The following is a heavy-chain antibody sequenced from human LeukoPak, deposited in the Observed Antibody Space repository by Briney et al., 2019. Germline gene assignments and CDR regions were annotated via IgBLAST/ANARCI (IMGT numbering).Heavy chain of an antibody. CDR2: IYSSGST. J-gene: IGHJ6*03. V-gene: IGHV4-59*01. CDR3: ARDSRYSDTSGYYYSHYYTDV. CDR1: GGSINYYY. Sequence: SETLSLTCTVSGGSINYYYWSWIRQPPGKGLEYIGYIYSSGSTNYNPSLKSRVTMSVDTSKNQFSLKLSSVTAADTAVYYCARDSRYSDTSGYYYSHYYTDVWGKGTTVTVSS. D-gene: IGHD3-22*01.